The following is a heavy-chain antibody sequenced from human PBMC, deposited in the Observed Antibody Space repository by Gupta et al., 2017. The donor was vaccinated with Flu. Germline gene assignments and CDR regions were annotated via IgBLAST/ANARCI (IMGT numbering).Heavy chain of an antibody. CDR1: GFTFSSYW. D-gene: IGHD4-17*01. CDR3: ARDSGDRPNHYYYGMDV. V-gene: IGHV3-7*01. J-gene: IGHJ6*02. Sequence: EVQLVESGGGLVQPGGSLRLSCAASGFTFSSYWMSWVRQAPGKGLEWVANIKQDGSEKYYVDSVKGRFTISRDNAKNSLYLQMNSLRAEDTAVYYCARDSGDRPNHYYYGMDVWGQGTTVTVSS. CDR2: IKQDGSEK.